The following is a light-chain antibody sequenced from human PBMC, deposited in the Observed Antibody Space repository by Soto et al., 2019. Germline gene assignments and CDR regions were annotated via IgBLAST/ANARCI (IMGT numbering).Light chain of an antibody. CDR3: QQRATWPRFT. CDR1: PNVRTY. Sequence: EIVLTQSPATLSLSPGDRATLSCRASPNVRTYLGWYPQKPGQAPRLLIYDASNRATGIPARFSGSGSGTDFTLTISSLEPEDFAVYYCQQRATWPRFTFGPGTKVDLK. J-gene: IGKJ3*01. V-gene: IGKV3-11*01. CDR2: DAS.